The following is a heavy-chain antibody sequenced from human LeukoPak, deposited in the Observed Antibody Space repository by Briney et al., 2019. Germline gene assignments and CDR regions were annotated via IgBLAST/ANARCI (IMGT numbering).Heavy chain of an antibody. V-gene: IGHV3-30-3*01. J-gene: IGHJ4*02. CDR2: ISYDGSNK. D-gene: IGHD3-10*01. CDR1: GFTFSSYA. Sequence: PGRSLRLSCAASGFTFSSYAMHWVRQAPGKGLEWVAVISYDGSNKYYADSVKGRFTISRDNSKNTLYLQMNSLRAEDTAVYYCAKDPWSITMVRGVDYWGQGTLVTVSS. CDR3: AKDPWSITMVRGVDY.